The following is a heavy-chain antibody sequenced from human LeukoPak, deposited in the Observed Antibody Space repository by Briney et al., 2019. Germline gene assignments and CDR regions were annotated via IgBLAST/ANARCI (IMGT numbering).Heavy chain of an antibody. J-gene: IGHJ4*02. V-gene: IGHV4-39*01. CDR3: ARGPKHYDILTGIDY. D-gene: IGHD3-9*01. Sequence: SETLSLTCTVSGGSISSSRYYWGWIRQPPGKGLEWIGTIYYDGSTYYNPSLKSRVTISVDTSNNQSSLKLTSVTAADTAVYYCARGPKHYDILTGIDYWGQGTLVTVSS. CDR1: GGSISSSRYY. CDR2: IYYDGST.